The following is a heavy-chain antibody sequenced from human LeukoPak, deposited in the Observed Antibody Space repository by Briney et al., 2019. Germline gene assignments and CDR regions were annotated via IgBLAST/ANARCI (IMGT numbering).Heavy chain of an antibody. Sequence: PSQTLSLTCVVSGGSIRSRDYYWGWIRQPPGKGLEWIGSILDSGSTYYNPSLESRVTTYVDTSKNQFSLELRSVTAADTALYYCASAPRQGSIGGLDYWGQGTLVTVSS. V-gene: IGHV4-39*01. CDR2: ILDSGST. J-gene: IGHJ4*02. CDR3: ASAPRQGSIGGLDY. CDR1: GGSIRSRDYY. D-gene: IGHD3-16*01.